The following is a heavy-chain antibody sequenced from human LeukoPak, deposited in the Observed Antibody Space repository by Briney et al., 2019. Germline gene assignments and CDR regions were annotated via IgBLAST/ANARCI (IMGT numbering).Heavy chain of an antibody. D-gene: IGHD6-6*01. J-gene: IGHJ4*02. Sequence: SETLSLTCTVSGGSISSYYWSWIRQPAGKGLEWIGHIYTSGSTNYNPSLKSRVTISVDTSKNQFSLKLSSVTAADTAVYYCARGDSSSRGGFYYFDYWGQGTLVTVSS. CDR3: ARGDSSSRGGFYYFDY. CDR2: IYTSGST. CDR1: GGSISSYY. V-gene: IGHV4-4*07.